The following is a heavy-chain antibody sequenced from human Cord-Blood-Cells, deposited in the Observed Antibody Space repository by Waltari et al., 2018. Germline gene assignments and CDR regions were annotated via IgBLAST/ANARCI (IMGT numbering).Heavy chain of an antibody. J-gene: IGHJ4*02. V-gene: IGHV3-23*01. CDR2: IMGMGGSK. CDR1: GFTLSGYA. CDR3: AKTPLITMVRGEDY. D-gene: IGHD3-10*01. Sequence: EVQLLESGGGLVQPGGSLRPSCAASGFTLSGYAMSGVRPPPGKGVDWVSAIMGMGGSKYCADSVKGRFTISRDNSKNTLYLQMNSLRAEDTAVYYCAKTPLITMVRGEDYWGQGTLVTVSS.